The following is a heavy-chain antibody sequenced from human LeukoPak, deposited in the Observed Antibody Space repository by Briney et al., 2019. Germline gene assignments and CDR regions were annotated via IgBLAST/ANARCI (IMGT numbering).Heavy chain of an antibody. Sequence: PGGSLRLSCAASGFTFSDSWMSWVRQAPGKGLEWVANMNQDGSAKGYVDSVKGRFTISRDNAKNSLYLQMNSLRAEDTAVYYCARGTGGYVVYWGQGTLVTVSS. CDR1: GFTFSDSW. D-gene: IGHD5-12*01. CDR2: MNQDGSAK. V-gene: IGHV3-7*01. J-gene: IGHJ4*02. CDR3: ARGTGGYVVY.